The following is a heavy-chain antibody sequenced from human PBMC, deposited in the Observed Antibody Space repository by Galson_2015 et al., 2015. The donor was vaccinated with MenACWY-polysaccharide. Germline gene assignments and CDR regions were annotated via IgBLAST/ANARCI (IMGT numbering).Heavy chain of an antibody. CDR1: GDSISNRPYY. Sequence: TLSLTCTVSGDSISNRPYYWSWIRQPAGKGLEWIGRIYTSGSTNYNPSLESRVTISVDTSKNQFSLRLSSVTAADTAVYFCVGTSIVAPRGDYWNQGTLVTVSS. J-gene: IGHJ4*02. D-gene: IGHD7-27*01. CDR2: IYTSGST. V-gene: IGHV4-61*02. CDR3: VGTSIVAPRGDY.